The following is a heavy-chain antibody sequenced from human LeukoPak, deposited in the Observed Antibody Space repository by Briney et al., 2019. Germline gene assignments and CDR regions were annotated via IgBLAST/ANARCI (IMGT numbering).Heavy chain of an antibody. J-gene: IGHJ4*02. D-gene: IGHD3-22*01. CDR1: GYTFYYYG. V-gene: IGHV1-18*01. CDR3: ARDTYYYDSSAGY. Sequence: ASVKVSCKASGYTFYYYGISWVRQAPGQGLEWMGWVSAYNGNTNYAQKLQGRVTMTRDTSISTAYMELSRLRSDDTAVYYCARDTYYYDSSAGYWGQGTLVTVSS. CDR2: VSAYNGNT.